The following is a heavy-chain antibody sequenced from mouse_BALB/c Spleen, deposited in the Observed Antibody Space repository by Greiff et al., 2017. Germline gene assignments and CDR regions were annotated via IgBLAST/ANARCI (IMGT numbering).Heavy chain of an antibody. CDR3: ASHYYGYPPYAMDY. CDR1: GYTFTSYT. V-gene: IGHV1-4*01. J-gene: IGHJ4*01. Sequence: VQLQESGAELARPGASVKMSCKASGYTFTSYTMHWVKQRPGQGLEWIGYINPSSGYTNYNQKFKDKATLTADKSSSTAYMQLSSLTSEDSAVYYCASHYYGYPPYAMDYWGQGTSVTVSA. D-gene: IGHD1-2*01. CDR2: INPSSGYT.